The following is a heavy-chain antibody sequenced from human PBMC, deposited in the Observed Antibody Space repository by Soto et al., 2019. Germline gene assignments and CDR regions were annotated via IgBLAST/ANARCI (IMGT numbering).Heavy chain of an antibody. D-gene: IGHD2-15*01. CDR1: VYSFTSYW. CDR3: ARDCSGGSCYSTNYYYYGMDV. J-gene: IGHJ6*02. CDR2: IYPGDSDT. Sequence: GESLKISCKGSVYSFTSYWIGWVRQMPGKGLEWMGIIYPGDSDTRYSPSFQGRVTISADKSISTAYLQWSSLKASGTAMYYCARDCSGGSCYSTNYYYYGMDVWGQGTTVTVSS. V-gene: IGHV5-51*01.